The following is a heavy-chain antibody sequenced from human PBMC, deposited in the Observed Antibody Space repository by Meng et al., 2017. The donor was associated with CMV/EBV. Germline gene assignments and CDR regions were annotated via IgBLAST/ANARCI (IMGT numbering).Heavy chain of an antibody. CDR3: ARDDYGGN. CDR1: GGTFSSYA. D-gene: IGHD4-23*01. CDR2: INPSGGST. Sequence: ASVKVSCKASGGTFSSYAISWVRQAPGQGLEWMGIINPSGGSTSYAQKFQGRVTMTRDTSTSTVYMELSSLRSEDTAVYYCARDDYGGNWGQGTLVTVSS. J-gene: IGHJ4*02. V-gene: IGHV1-46*01.